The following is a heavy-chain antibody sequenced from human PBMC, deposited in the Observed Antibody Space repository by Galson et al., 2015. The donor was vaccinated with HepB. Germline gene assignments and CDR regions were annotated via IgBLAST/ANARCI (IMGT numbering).Heavy chain of an antibody. CDR1: GFTFSTYA. CDR3: AKGGNWDSRYFDY. Sequence: SLRLSCAASGFTFSTYAMNWVRQAPGKGLEWVSVISGDTAKIFHADSAKGRFTISRDNSMNTVYLQMDSLRAEDTAVYHCAKGGNWDSRYFDYWGQGSLVTVSS. CDR2: ISGDTAKI. V-gene: IGHV3-23*01. J-gene: IGHJ4*02. D-gene: IGHD7-27*01.